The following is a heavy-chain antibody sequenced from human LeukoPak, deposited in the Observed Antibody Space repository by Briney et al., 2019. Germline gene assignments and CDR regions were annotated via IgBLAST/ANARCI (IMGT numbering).Heavy chain of an antibody. J-gene: IGHJ4*02. CDR2: INPDGSNT. V-gene: IGHV3-74*01. D-gene: IGHD1-1*01. CDR1: EFAFRYHW. CDR3: ARDRDWNSLDY. Sequence: GGSLRLSCAASEFAFRYHWMHWVRQAPGKGLVWVSRINPDGSNTVYAESMKGRFTISRDNAKNTLYLQMDSLRAEDTAVYYCARDRDWNSLDYWGQGTLVTVSS.